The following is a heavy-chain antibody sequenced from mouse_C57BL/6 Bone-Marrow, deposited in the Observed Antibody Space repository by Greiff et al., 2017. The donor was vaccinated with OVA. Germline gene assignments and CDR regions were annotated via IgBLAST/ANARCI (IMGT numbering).Heavy chain of an antibody. CDR3: TRAPHFYGSSSWFAY. CDR1: GYTFTDYE. CDR2: IDPETGGT. Sequence: SGAELVRPGASVTLSCKASGYTFTDYEMHWVKQTPVHGLEWIGAIDPETGGTAYNQKFKGKAILTADKSSSTAYMELRSLTSEDSAVYYCTRAPHFYGSSSWFAYWGQGTLVTVSA. V-gene: IGHV1-15*01. J-gene: IGHJ3*01. D-gene: IGHD1-1*01.